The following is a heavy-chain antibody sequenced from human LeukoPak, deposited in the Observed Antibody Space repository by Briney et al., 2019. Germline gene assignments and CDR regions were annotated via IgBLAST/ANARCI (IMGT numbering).Heavy chain of an antibody. Sequence: ASVKVSCKVSGYTLTELSMHWVRQAPGKGLEWMGGFDPEDGDTIYAQKFQGRVIMTEDTSTDTAYMELSGLRSEDTAVYYCATAVVYCSGGMCYSAFDFWGQGTLVTVSS. CDR1: GYTLTELS. J-gene: IGHJ4*02. D-gene: IGHD2-15*01. CDR2: FDPEDGDT. CDR3: ATAVVYCSGGMCYSAFDF. V-gene: IGHV1-24*01.